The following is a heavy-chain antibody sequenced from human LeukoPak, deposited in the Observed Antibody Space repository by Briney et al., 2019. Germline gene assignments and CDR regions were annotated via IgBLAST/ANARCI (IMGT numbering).Heavy chain of an antibody. D-gene: IGHD6-19*01. CDR1: GGSFSGYY. J-gene: IGHJ4*02. CDR2: INHSGST. CDR3: ARGRGSSGWYVDFDY. V-gene: IGHV4-34*01. Sequence: SETLSLTCAVYGGSFSGYYWSWIRQPPGKGLEWIGEINHSGSTNYNPSLKSRVTISVDTSKNQFSLKLSSVTAADTAVYYCARGRGSSGWYVDFDYWGQGTLVTVSS.